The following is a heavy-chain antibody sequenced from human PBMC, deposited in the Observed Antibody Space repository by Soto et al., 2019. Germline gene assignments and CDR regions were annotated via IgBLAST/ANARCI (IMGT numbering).Heavy chain of an antibody. V-gene: IGHV3-33*01. Sequence: GGSLRLSCAASGFTFSSYGMHWVRQAPGKGLEWVAVIWYDGSNKYYADSVKGRFTISRDNPKNTLYLQMNSLRAEDTAVYYCARECEYYDSSGRPDNYYFDYWGQGTLVTVSS. D-gene: IGHD3-22*01. CDR2: IWYDGSNK. CDR3: ARECEYYDSSGRPDNYYFDY. CDR1: GFTFSSYG. J-gene: IGHJ4*02.